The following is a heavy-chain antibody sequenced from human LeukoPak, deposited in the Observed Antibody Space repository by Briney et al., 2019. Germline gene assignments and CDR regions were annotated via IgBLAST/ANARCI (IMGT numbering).Heavy chain of an antibody. Sequence: GASVKVSCKASGGTFSSYAISWVRQAPGQGLEWMGGIIPIFGTADYAQKFQGRVTITADESTSTAYMELSSLRSEDTAVYYCARRGDRTSDFDYWGQGTLVTVSS. D-gene: IGHD3-16*01. CDR1: GGTFSSYA. CDR3: ARRGDRTSDFDY. CDR2: IIPIFGTA. V-gene: IGHV1-69*13. J-gene: IGHJ4*02.